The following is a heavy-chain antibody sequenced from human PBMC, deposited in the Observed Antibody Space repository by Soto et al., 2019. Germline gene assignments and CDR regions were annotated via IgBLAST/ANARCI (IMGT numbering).Heavy chain of an antibody. CDR2: IYYSGST. J-gene: IGHJ4*02. D-gene: IGHD2-15*01. CDR1: GGSISSYY. Sequence: QVQLQESGPGLVKPSETLSLTCTVSGGSISSYYWSWIRQPPGKGLEWIGYIYYSGSTNYNHSLKTRVNLPVDTSKNQFSLKLSSVTAADTAVYYCARSGGNNFDYWGQVTLVTVSS. CDR3: ARSGGNNFDY. V-gene: IGHV4-59*01.